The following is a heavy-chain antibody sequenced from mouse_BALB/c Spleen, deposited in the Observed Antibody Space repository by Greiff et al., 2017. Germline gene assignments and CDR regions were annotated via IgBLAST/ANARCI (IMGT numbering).Heavy chain of an antibody. V-gene: IGHV1S81*02. CDR3: TRSGRAY. CDR1: GYTFTSYY. CDR2: INPSNGGT. Sequence: QVQLQQSGAELVKPGASVKLSCKASGYTFTSYYMYWVKQRPGQGLEWIGEINPSNGGTNFTEKFKSKATLTVDKSSSTAYMQLSSLTSEDSAVYYCTRSGRAYWGQGTLVTVSA. D-gene: IGHD3-1*01. J-gene: IGHJ3*01.